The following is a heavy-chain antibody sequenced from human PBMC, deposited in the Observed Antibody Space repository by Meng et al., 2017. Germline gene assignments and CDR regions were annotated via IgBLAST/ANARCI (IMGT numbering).Heavy chain of an antibody. CDR3: ARSDWFDP. CDR1: GFTFRNYW. CDR2: IKPDGTMT. Sequence: EVRLVEFGGGLVQSGGSLRLSCTASGFTFRNYWMHWVRQAPGKGLVWVSRIKPDGTMTVYADSVKGRFTISRDNAKNTLYLQMNSLRSDDTAVYYCARSDWFDPWGQGTLVTVSS. J-gene: IGHJ5*02. V-gene: IGHV3-74*01.